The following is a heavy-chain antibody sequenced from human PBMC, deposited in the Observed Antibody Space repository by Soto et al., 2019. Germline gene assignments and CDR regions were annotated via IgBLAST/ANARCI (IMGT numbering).Heavy chain of an antibody. V-gene: IGHV3-30*18. Sequence: PGGSLRLSCGASGFTFSSHDVHWVRQAPGKGLEWVGVMSYDGSNKYYGDSVKGRFTISGDNSKNTLYLQMNSLRAEDTAVYHCAKARGGYCSTTNCYGMDVWGQGTTVTVSS. J-gene: IGHJ6*02. CDR3: AKARGGYCSTTNCYGMDV. D-gene: IGHD2-2*01. CDR2: MSYDGSNK. CDR1: GFTFSSHD.